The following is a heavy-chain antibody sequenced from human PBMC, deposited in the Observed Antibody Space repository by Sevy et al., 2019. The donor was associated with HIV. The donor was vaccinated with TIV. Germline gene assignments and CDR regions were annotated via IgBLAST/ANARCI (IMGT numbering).Heavy chain of an antibody. CDR3: ARGGALTYYDTSGFQNYFDS. V-gene: IGHV4-59*11. J-gene: IGHJ4*02. CDR1: RGSISGHY. Sequence: SETLSLTCTVSRGSISGHYWGWIRQSPGKGLEWIAYMCDSGSSNYNTSLRSRVTISVDTSKNQISQRLSSVTAADTAVYYCARGGALTYYDTSGFQNYFDSWGPGNLVTVSS. CDR2: MCDSGSS. D-gene: IGHD3-22*01.